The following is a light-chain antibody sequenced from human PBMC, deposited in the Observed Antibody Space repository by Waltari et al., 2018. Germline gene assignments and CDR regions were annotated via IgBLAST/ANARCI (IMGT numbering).Light chain of an antibody. CDR2: GAS. CDR1: QTICSY. J-gene: IGKJ5*01. V-gene: IGKV1-39*01. CDR3: QHSYGMPS. Sequence: DIQMTQPPRSLSASVGHRVIITCRASQTICSYLNWYQQKPVKAPKLLIYGASNLESRVPSRFSGSGSGTDFTLTISSLQPGDFATFYCQHSYGMPSFGQGTRLEIK.